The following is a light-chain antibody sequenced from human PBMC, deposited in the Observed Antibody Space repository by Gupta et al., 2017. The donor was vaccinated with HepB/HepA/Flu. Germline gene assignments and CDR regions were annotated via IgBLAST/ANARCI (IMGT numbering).Light chain of an antibody. Sequence: SYELTQPPSVSVSPGQTASLTCSGDKSGDKYACWYQQKPGQAPVLVIYQDSKRPSGIPKRFSGSTSGNTATLTISGTQAMDEADYYCQAWDSSTVVFGGGTKLTVL. V-gene: IGLV3-1*01. J-gene: IGLJ2*01. CDR1: KSGDKY. CDR2: QDS. CDR3: QAWDSSTVV.